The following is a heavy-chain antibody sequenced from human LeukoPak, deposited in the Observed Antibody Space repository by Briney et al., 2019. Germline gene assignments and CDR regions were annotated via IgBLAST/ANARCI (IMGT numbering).Heavy chain of an antibody. V-gene: IGHV1-69*04. CDR1: GGTFSSYA. D-gene: IGHD3-22*01. CDR2: IIPILGIA. Sequence: GASVKVSCKASGGTFSSYAISWVRQAPGQGLEWMGRIIPILGIANYAQKFQGRVTITADKSTSTAYMELSSLRSEDTAVYYCASNVFDSSGYYYPDAFDIWGQGTMVTVSS. J-gene: IGHJ3*02. CDR3: ASNVFDSSGYYYPDAFDI.